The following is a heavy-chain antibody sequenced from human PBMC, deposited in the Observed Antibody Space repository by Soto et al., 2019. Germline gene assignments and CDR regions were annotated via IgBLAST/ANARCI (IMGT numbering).Heavy chain of an antibody. J-gene: IGHJ6*02. CDR2: IIPFFGSP. Sequence: ASVKVSCKPSGGTFGSYAISWVRQAPGQGLEWMGGIIPFFGSPNYAQKFQGRVTITADESTSTAYMELNSLRAEDTAVYYCAKGLAGPHRAGMDVWGQGTTVTVSS. D-gene: IGHD6-13*01. CDR3: AKGLAGPHRAGMDV. V-gene: IGHV1-69*13. CDR1: GGTFGSYA.